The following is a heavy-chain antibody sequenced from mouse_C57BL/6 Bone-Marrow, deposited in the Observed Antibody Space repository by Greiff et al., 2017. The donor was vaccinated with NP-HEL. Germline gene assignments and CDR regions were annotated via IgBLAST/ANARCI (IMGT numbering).Heavy chain of an antibody. CDR2: IHPNRGST. CDR1: GYTFTSYW. D-gene: IGHD1-1*01. CDR3: ARGYYGSSRYAMDY. V-gene: IGHV1-64*01. J-gene: IGHJ4*01. Sequence: QVQLQQPGAELVKPGASVKLSCKASGYTFTSYWMHWVKQRPGQGLEWIGMIHPNRGSTNYNEKFKSKATLTVDKSSSTAYMQLSSLTSEDSAVYYCARGYYGSSRYAMDYWGQGTSVTVSS.